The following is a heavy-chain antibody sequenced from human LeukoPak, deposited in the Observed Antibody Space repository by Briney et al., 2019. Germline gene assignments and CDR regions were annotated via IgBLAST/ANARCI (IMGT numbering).Heavy chain of an antibody. Sequence: GASVKVSCKASGYTFTGYYMHWVRQAPGQGLEWMGWISAYNGNTNYAQKLQGRVTMTTDTSTSTAYMELRSLRSDDTAVYYCARDMAAAGPSNYYYYGMDVWGQGTTVTVSS. CDR3: ARDMAAAGPSNYYYYGMDV. J-gene: IGHJ6*02. V-gene: IGHV1-18*04. D-gene: IGHD6-13*01. CDR2: ISAYNGNT. CDR1: GYTFTGYY.